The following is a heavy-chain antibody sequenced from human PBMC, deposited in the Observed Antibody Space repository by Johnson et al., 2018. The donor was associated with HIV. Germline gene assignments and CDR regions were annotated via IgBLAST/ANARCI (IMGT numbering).Heavy chain of an antibody. CDR1: GFTFSSYA. CDR3: ARLEELLRAFDI. V-gene: IGHV3-30-3*01. Sequence: QVQLVESGGGVVQPGMSLRLSCAASGFTFSSYAMHWVRQAPGKGLEWVALISYDGTNKYYADSVKGRFTISRDNSKNTLYLQMNSLRAEDTAVYYCARLEELLRAFDIWGQGTMVTVSS. D-gene: IGHD1-26*01. J-gene: IGHJ3*02. CDR2: ISYDGTNK.